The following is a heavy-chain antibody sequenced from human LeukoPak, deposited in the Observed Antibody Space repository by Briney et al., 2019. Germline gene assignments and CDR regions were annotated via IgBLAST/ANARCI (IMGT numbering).Heavy chain of an antibody. CDR2: IGDSGART. D-gene: IGHD3-22*01. Sequence: GGSLRLSCAASGFTFSSYAMTWVRQAPGKGLEWVSTIGDSGARTNYADSAKGRFTISRDNSMNTLYLQMNSLRADDTAVYYCARNGGRMVYSDSSGYSDFWGQGTLVTVSS. CDR3: ARNGGRMVYSDSSGYSDF. J-gene: IGHJ4*02. V-gene: IGHV3-23*01. CDR1: GFTFSSYA.